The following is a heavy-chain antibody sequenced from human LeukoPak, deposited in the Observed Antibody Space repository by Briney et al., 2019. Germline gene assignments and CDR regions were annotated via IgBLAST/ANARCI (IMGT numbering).Heavy chain of an antibody. J-gene: IGHJ4*02. CDR3: ARRTTGTTFSDY. CDR1: GYSFTSYW. Sequence: PGESLKISCKGSGYSFTSYWISWVRQMPGKGLEWRGRIDPSDSYTNYSPSFQGHVTISADKSISTAYLQWSSLKASDTAMYYCARRTTGTTFSDYWGQGTLVTVSS. CDR2: IDPSDSYT. D-gene: IGHD1-1*01. V-gene: IGHV5-10-1*01.